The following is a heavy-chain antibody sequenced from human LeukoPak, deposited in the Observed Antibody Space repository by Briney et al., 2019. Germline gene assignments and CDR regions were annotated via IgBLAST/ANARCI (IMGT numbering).Heavy chain of an antibody. CDR3: AKDPNFYYCMDV. V-gene: IGHV3-23*01. CDR1: GFTFSSYA. CDR2: ISGNGGST. Sequence: PGGSLRLSCAASGFTFSSYAMSWVRQAPGKGLEWVSGISGNGGSTSYADSVKGRFTISRDNSKNTLYLQMNSLRAEDTAVYYCAKDPNFYYCMDVWGKGTTVTISS. J-gene: IGHJ6*03.